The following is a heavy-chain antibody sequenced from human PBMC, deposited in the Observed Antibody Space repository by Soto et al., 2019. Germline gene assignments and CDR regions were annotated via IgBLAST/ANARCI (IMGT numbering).Heavy chain of an antibody. V-gene: IGHV3-9*01. J-gene: IGHJ4*02. Sequence: GGSLRLSCAASGFTFDDYAMHWVRQAPGKGLEWVSGISWNSGSIGYADSVKGRFTISRDNAKNSLYLQMNSLRAEDTALYYCAKATIVGVGKRYYFDYWGQGTLVTVSS. CDR2: ISWNSGSI. CDR1: GFTFDDYA. D-gene: IGHD3-3*01. CDR3: AKATIVGVGKRYYFDY.